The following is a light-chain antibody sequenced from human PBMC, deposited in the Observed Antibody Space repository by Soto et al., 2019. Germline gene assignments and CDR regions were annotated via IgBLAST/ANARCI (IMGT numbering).Light chain of an antibody. Sequence: DIQMTQSPSTLSASVGDRVTITCRASQSISSWLAWYQQKPGKAPKLLIYKASSLESGVPSRFSGSGSGTEFILTIGSLQPDDVATYYCQQYSGYSRTFGQGTKV. J-gene: IGKJ1*01. CDR2: KAS. CDR3: QQYSGYSRT. V-gene: IGKV1-5*03. CDR1: QSISSW.